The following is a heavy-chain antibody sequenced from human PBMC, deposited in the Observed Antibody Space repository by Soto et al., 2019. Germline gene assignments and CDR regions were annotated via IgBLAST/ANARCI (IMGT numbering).Heavy chain of an antibody. CDR3: AKARRSTTNCYVPDY. J-gene: IGHJ4*02. V-gene: IGHV3-23*01. CDR1: GFTFSTYT. Sequence: PGGSLRLSCAASGFTFSTYTMSWVRQAPGKGLEWVSAISGSGGSPSYADSVQGRFTISRDNPKNTLYLQMNSLRVEDTAMYYCAKARRSTTNCYVPDYWGQGTLVTVSS. CDR2: ISGSGGSP. D-gene: IGHD2-2*01.